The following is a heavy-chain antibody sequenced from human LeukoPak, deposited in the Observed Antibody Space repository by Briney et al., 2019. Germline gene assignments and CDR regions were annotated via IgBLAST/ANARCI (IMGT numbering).Heavy chain of an antibody. Sequence: GGSLRLSCAASGFTFSSYSMNWVRQAPGKGLEWVSYISSSSSTIYYADSVKGRFTISRDNAKNSLYLRMNSLRAEDTAVYYCATTHWGPTYYYDSSGPGEEGAFDIWGQGTMVTVSS. CDR3: ATTHWGPTYYYDSSGPGEEGAFDI. V-gene: IGHV3-48*01. CDR1: GFTFSSYS. D-gene: IGHD3-22*01. CDR2: ISSSSSTI. J-gene: IGHJ3*02.